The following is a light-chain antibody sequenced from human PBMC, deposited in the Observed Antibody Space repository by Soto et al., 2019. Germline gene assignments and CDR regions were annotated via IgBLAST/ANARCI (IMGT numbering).Light chain of an antibody. CDR1: VLAKKY. J-gene: IGLJ2*01. CDR3: YSAADNMVV. Sequence: SYELTQPSSVSVSPGQTARITCSGDVLAKKYARWFQQKPGQAPVLVIYKDSERPSGIPERVSGSSSGTTVTLTISGAQVEEEADYYCYSAADNMVVFGGGTKLTVL. V-gene: IGLV3-27*01. CDR2: KDS.